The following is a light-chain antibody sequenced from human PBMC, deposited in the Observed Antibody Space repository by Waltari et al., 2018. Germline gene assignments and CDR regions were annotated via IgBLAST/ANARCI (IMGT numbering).Light chain of an antibody. CDR1: QGISYY. V-gene: IGKV1-9*01. CDR3: QHVYSYPVT. CDR2: GAS. Sequence: DIQLTQSPSFLSASVGDRVTFTCRASQGISYYLAWYQQKPNKAPKPRSNGASIFQSGFPSRFSGAKSGTEFTLTISNLQPEDFATYFCQHVYSYPVTFGGGTTLDI. J-gene: IGKJ4*01.